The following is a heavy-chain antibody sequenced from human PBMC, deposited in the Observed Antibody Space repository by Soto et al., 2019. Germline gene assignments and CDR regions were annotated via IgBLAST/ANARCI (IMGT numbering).Heavy chain of an antibody. D-gene: IGHD5-18*01. CDR1: GGSISSYY. J-gene: IGHJ4*02. V-gene: IGHV4-59*01. CDR2: IYYSGST. CDR3: ARGLGGYSYGVEFDY. Sequence: SETLSLTCTVSGGSISSYYWSWIRQPPGKGLEWIGYIYYSGSTNYNPSLKSRVTISVDTSKNQFSLKLSSVTAADTAVYYCARGLGGYSYGVEFDYWGQGTLVTVSS.